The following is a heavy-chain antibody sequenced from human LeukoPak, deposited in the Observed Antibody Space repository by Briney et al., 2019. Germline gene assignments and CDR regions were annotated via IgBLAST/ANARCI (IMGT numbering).Heavy chain of an antibody. D-gene: IGHD3-3*01. CDR1: GGSISSYY. V-gene: IGHV4-59*01. Sequence: SETLSLTCTVSGGSISSYYWGWIRQPPGKGLEWIGYIYYSGSTNYNPSLKSRVTISVDTSKNQFSLKLSSVTAADTAVYYCARVRSYDFWSGYYDAFDIWGQGTMVTVSS. CDR3: ARVRSYDFWSGYYDAFDI. CDR2: IYYSGST. J-gene: IGHJ3*02.